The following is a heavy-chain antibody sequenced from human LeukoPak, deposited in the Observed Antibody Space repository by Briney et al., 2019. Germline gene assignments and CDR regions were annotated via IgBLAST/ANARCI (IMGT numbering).Heavy chain of an antibody. J-gene: IGHJ4*02. D-gene: IGHD2-15*01. CDR2: IYTSGST. Sequence: PSETLSLTCTVSGGSISSYYWSWIRQPPGKGLEWIGYIYTSGSTNYNPSLKSRVTISVDTSKNQFSLRLSSVTAADTAVYYCARPGQSAWWVYFNYWGQGIPVTVSS. CDR3: ARPGQSAWWVYFNY. CDR1: GGSISSYY. V-gene: IGHV4-4*09.